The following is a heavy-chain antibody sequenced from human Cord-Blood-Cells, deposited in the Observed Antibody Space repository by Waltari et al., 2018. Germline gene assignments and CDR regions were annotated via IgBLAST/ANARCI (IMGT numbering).Heavy chain of an antibody. V-gene: IGHV4-31*03. Sequence: QVQLQESGPGLVKPSQTLSLTCTVSGGSISSGGYYWSWIRQHPGKGLEWIGYIYYSGSTYYNPSLTSRVTISVDTSKNQFSLKLSSVTAADTAVYYCARGGVKNNWFDPWGQGTLVTVSS. J-gene: IGHJ5*02. CDR2: IYYSGST. CDR3: ARGGVKNNWFDP. CDR1: GGSISSGGYY. D-gene: IGHD3-10*01.